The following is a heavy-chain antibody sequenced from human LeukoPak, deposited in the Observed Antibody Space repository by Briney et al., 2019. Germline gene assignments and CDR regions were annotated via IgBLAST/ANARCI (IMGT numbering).Heavy chain of an antibody. CDR2: ISSSSSYI. Sequence: GGSLRLSCAASGFTFSSYSMNWVRQAPGKGLEWVSSISSSSSYIYYADSVKVRFTISRDNAKNSLYLQMNSLRAEDTAVYYCAREPDRVVPAPLGEDFDYWGQGTLVTVSS. J-gene: IGHJ4*02. D-gene: IGHD2-2*01. CDR1: GFTFSSYS. CDR3: AREPDRVVPAPLGEDFDY. V-gene: IGHV3-21*01.